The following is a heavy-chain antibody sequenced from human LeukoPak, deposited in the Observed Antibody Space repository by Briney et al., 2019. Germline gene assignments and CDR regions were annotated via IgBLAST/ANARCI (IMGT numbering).Heavy chain of an antibody. J-gene: IGHJ1*01. Sequence: SETLSLTCAVSGGSISSGGYSWSWIRQPPGKGLEWIGYIYHSGSTYYNPSLKSRVTISVDRSKNQFSLKLSSVTAADTAVYYCARGVEYFRHWGQGTLVTVSS. CDR2: IYHSGST. CDR1: GGSISSGGYS. V-gene: IGHV4-30-2*01. CDR3: ARGVEYFRH.